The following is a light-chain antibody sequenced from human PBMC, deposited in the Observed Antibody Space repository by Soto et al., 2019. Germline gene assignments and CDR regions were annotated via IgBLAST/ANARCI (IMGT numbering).Light chain of an antibody. V-gene: IGKV1D-16*01. CDR2: DVS. CDR1: QGISSW. Sequence: DIQMTQSPSSLSASVGDRVTITCRASQGISSWLAWYQNKPEKAPKPLIYDVSSLESAVPSRFSGSGAGTDFTITISSLQPEDFATYYCQQYDSYPRTFGQGTKLEIK. CDR3: QQYDSYPRT. J-gene: IGKJ2*02.